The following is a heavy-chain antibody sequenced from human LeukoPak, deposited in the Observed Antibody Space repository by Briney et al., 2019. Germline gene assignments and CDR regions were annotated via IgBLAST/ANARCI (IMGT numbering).Heavy chain of an antibody. CDR3: ARRTAGDGSHAFDI. CDR1: GFTFSDYN. V-gene: IGHV3-11*01. Sequence: GGSLRLSCAASGFTFSDYNMGWMRQAPGKGLEWVSYTRNSDNNMFYADSVKGRFTISRENAKYSVYLQMNSLRAEDTAVYYCARRTAGDGSHAFDIWGQGSMVTVSS. CDR2: TRNSDNNM. J-gene: IGHJ3*02. D-gene: IGHD6-19*01.